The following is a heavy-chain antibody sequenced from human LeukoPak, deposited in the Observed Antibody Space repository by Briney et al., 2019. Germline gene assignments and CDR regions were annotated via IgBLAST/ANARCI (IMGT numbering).Heavy chain of an antibody. CDR1: GFTFSTSV. V-gene: IGHV3-64D*06. Sequence: GGSLRLSCSVSGFTFSTSVMHWVRQAPGKGLEYVSAISSNGDNTYYADSVKGRFTFSRDNSKNTLYLQMSSLRADDTAVYYCVRGTGYWGQGTLVTVSS. J-gene: IGHJ4*02. CDR3: VRGTGY. CDR2: ISSNGDNT.